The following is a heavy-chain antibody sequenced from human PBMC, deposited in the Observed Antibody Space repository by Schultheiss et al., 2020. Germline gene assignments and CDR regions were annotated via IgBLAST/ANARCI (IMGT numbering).Heavy chain of an antibody. D-gene: IGHD3-3*01. CDR1: GYTFTSYD. Sequence: ASVKVSCKASGYTFTSYDINWVRQATGQGLEWMGWMNPNSGNTGYAQKFQGRVTITADESTSTAYMELSSLRSEDTAVYYCAREPEDDPSYYDYWGQGTLVTVSS. CDR2: MNPNSGNT. V-gene: IGHV1-8*01. CDR3: AREPEDDPSYYDY. J-gene: IGHJ4*02.